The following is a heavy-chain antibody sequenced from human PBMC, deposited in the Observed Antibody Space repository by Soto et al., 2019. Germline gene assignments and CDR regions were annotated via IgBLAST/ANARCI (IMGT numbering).Heavy chain of an antibody. Sequence: GGSLKISCKGSGYSFTSYWIGWVRQMSGKGLGWIGIIYSGDCDTTYSPSVQGQVTISADKSISTAYLQWSSLKASDTAMYYCARHAPYNWKRPYYMDVWGKGTTVTVSS. CDR2: IYSGDCDT. D-gene: IGHD1-20*01. V-gene: IGHV5-51*01. CDR1: GYSFTSYW. J-gene: IGHJ6*03. CDR3: ARHAPYNWKRPYYMDV.